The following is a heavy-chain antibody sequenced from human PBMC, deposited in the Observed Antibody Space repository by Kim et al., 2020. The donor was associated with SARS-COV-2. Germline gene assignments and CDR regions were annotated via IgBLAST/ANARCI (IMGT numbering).Heavy chain of an antibody. CDR3: ARDMTTVTEGHYGMDV. D-gene: IGHD4-17*01. V-gene: IGHV1-69*04. J-gene: IGHJ6*02. Sequence: KFKGRVTITADKSTSTAYMELSSLRSEDTAVYYCARDMTTVTEGHYGMDVWGQGTTVTVSS.